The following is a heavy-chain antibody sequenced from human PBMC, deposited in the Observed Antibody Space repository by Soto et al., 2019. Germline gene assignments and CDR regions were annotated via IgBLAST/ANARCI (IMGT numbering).Heavy chain of an antibody. D-gene: IGHD3-3*01. J-gene: IGHJ5*02. Sequence: PSETLSLTCAVSGGSISSGGYSWSWIRQPPGKGLEWIGYIYHIGSTYYNPSLKSRVTISVDRSKNQFSLKLSSVTAADTAVYYCASLFRDFWSGYYIDPWGQGTLVTVSS. CDR2: IYHIGST. V-gene: IGHV4-30-2*01. CDR3: ASLFRDFWSGYYIDP. CDR1: GGSISSGGYS.